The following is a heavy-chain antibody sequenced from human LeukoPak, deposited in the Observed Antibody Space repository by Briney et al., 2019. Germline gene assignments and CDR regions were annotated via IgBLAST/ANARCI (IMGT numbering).Heavy chain of an antibody. J-gene: IGHJ4*02. D-gene: IGHD2-2*01. CDR2: IYSGGST. CDR1: GFTVSSNY. CDR3: AYYCSSTSCYAY. Sequence: PGGSLRLSCAASGFTVSSNYMSWVRQAPGKGLEWVSVIYSGGSTYYADSVKGRFTISRDNSKNTLYLQMNSLRAEDTAVYYCAYYCSSTSCYAYWGQGTLVTVSS. V-gene: IGHV3-66*01.